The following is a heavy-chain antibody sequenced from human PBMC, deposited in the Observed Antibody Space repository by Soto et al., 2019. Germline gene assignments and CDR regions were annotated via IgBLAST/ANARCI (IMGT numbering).Heavy chain of an antibody. Sequence: GGSLRLSCAASGLTLSTSSMNWVRQAPGKGLEWISYIRRHTSVTAYADSVKGRFTISRDSAKNSLYLQMDSLRVEDTAVYYCAKDPTLYGDYEYYFDYWGQGTLVTVSS. J-gene: IGHJ4*02. CDR2: IRRHTSVT. D-gene: IGHD4-17*01. V-gene: IGHV3-48*01. CDR1: GLTLSTSS. CDR3: AKDPTLYGDYEYYFDY.